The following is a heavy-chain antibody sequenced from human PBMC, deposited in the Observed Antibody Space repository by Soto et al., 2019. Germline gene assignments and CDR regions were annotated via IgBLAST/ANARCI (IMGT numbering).Heavy chain of an antibody. Sequence: ASVKVSCKASGYSFTSYAMHWVRQAPGQRLEWMGWINAGNGNTKYSQKFQGRVTITRDTSASTAYMELSSLRSEDTAVYYCARGQRGGLVAPADLPSPLVYWGQGTLVTVSS. D-gene: IGHD2-2*01. J-gene: IGHJ4*02. CDR1: GYSFTSYA. CDR2: INAGNGNT. V-gene: IGHV1-3*01. CDR3: ARGQRGGLVAPADLPSPLVY.